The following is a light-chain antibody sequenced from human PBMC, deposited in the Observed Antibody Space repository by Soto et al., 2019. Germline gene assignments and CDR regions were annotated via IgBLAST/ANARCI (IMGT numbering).Light chain of an antibody. J-gene: IGLJ1*01. Sequence: VLTQPPSASGTPGQRVTISCSGSSSNIGGNTVNWYQHLPGTAPKVLIYRSNERPSGVPDRFSGSKSGTSASLAISGLQAEDGADYYCGTWDDSLNGFVFGTGTKVTVL. CDR2: RSN. V-gene: IGLV1-44*01. CDR3: GTWDDSLNGFV. CDR1: SSNIGGNT.